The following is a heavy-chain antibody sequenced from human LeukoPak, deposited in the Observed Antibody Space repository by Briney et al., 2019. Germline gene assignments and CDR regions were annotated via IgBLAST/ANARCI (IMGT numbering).Heavy chain of an antibody. J-gene: IGHJ2*01. CDR1: GDSISSSSYY. CDR3: ARGRRIVVLPGRGFFDL. D-gene: IGHD4/OR15-4a*01. V-gene: IGHV4-39*07. CDR2: IYYAGST. Sequence: SETLSLTCNVSGDSISSSSYYWSWIRVPPGKGLEWIGSIYYAGSTYYYPSFKSRVTLSVDTSSNRFSLSIKSVTAADTAMYYCARGRRIVVLPGRGFFDLWGRGTLVTVSS.